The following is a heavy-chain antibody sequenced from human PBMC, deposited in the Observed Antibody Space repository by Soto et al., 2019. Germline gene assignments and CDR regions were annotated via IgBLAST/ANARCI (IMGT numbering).Heavy chain of an antibody. V-gene: IGHV1-46*01. CDR3: AKGGDYGDYVGAFDI. CDR1: GYKFTTYF. CDR2: IHPSGDT. Sequence: ASVKVSCKASGYKFTTYFIHWVRQAPGQGLEWMGMIHPSGDTGYGQKFRGRVTISRDNSKNTLYLQMNSLRAEDTAVYYCAKGGDYGDYVGAFDIWGQGTMVTVSS. J-gene: IGHJ3*02. D-gene: IGHD4-17*01.